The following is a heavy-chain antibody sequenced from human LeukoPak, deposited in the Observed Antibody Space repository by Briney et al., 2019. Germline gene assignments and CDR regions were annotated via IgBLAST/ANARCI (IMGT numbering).Heavy chain of an antibody. D-gene: IGHD3-16*01. CDR1: GGSISSYY. J-gene: IGHJ6*02. CDR2: IYHSGST. Sequence: SETLSLTCTVSGGSISSYYWSWIRQPPGKGLEWIGEIYHSGSTNYNPSLKSRVTISVDKSKNQFSLKLSSVTAADTAVYYCARRFGGGYYYYGMDVWGQGTTVTVSS. CDR3: ARRFGGGYYYYGMDV. V-gene: IGHV4-59*12.